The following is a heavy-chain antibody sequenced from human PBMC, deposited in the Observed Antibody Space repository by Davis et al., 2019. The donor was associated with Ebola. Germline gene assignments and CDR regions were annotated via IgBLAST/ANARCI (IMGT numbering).Heavy chain of an antibody. V-gene: IGHV3-33*08. CDR1: GFTFSSYA. D-gene: IGHD2-21*01. CDR2: IWYDGSNK. Sequence: GESLKISCAASGFTFSSYAMHWVRQAPGKGLEWVAVIWYDGSNKYYADSVKGRFTISRDNSKNTLYLQMNSLRAEDTAVYYCARDGGPLVNAFDIWGQGTMVTVSS. CDR3: ARDGGPLVNAFDI. J-gene: IGHJ3*02.